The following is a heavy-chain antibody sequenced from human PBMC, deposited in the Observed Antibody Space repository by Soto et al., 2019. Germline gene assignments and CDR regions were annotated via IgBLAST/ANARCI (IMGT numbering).Heavy chain of an antibody. CDR2: ITAYNGKT. CDR3: VRGWGYSSGWYVIDY. D-gene: IGHD6-19*01. J-gene: IGHJ4*02. V-gene: IGHV1-18*01. CDR1: RYTFTSYG. Sequence: ASVQVSSKAPRYTFTSYGISWVRQAPGQELERKGLITAYNGKTNYAQKPQGRVTITTDTSKSTAYMELRSLRPDDPAVYYWVRGWGYSSGWYVIDYWGQGTRVTIS.